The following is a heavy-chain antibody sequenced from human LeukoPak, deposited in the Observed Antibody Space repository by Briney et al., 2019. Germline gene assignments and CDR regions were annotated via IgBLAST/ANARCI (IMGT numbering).Heavy chain of an antibody. Sequence: ASVKVSCKASGYTFTGYYMHWVRQAPGQGLEWMRWINPNSGGTNYAQKFQGRVTMTRDTSISTAYMELSRLRSDDTAVYYCARAITIFGVVIIPFDYWGQGTLVTVSS. J-gene: IGHJ4*02. CDR3: ARAITIFGVVIIPFDY. D-gene: IGHD3-3*01. CDR1: GYTFTGYY. CDR2: INPNSGGT. V-gene: IGHV1-2*02.